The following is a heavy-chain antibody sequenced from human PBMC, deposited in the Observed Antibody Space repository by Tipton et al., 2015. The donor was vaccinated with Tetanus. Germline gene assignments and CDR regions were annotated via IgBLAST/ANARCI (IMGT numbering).Heavy chain of an antibody. V-gene: IGHV4-31*03. CDR3: ARGFGSNWYYFDY. J-gene: IGHJ4*02. CDR1: GGSITNGVYC. D-gene: IGHD6-13*01. CDR2: ICYSEGT. Sequence: LRLSCTVSGGSITNGVYCGTWIRQHPEKGLEWIGYICYSEGTYYNPSLKSRVTISVNTSKNQFSLRLTSVTAADTAVYYCARGFGSNWYYFDYWGQGTLVTVSS.